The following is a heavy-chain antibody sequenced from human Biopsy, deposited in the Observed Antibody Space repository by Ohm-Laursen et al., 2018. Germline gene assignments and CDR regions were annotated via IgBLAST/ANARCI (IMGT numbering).Heavy chain of an antibody. D-gene: IGHD4-11*01. J-gene: IGHJ6*02. Sequence: SDTLSLTCTVSGASVTSGSYYWSWIRQPPGKGLEWIGHIYYSVMTNYNPSLQSRVSISVDTSRNQVSLTLSSVTAADTAVYYCARDSGILNYGNFKYYHYYGMDVWGQGTKVTVSS. CDR2: IYYSVMT. CDR1: GASVTSGSYY. V-gene: IGHV4-61*01. CDR3: ARDSGILNYGNFKYYHYYGMDV.